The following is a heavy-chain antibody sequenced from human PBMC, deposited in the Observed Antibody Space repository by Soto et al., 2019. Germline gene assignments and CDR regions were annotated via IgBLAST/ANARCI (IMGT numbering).Heavy chain of an antibody. CDR3: ASSQNGSGSYYYYYYMDV. CDR1: RYTFTSYA. Sequence: ASVQVSCKAPRYTFTSYAMHWVRHAPGQRLEWMGWINAGNGNTKYSQKFQGRVTITRDTSASTAYMELSSLRSEDTAVYYCASSQNGSGSYYYYYYMDVWGKGTTVTVSS. J-gene: IGHJ6*03. V-gene: IGHV1-3*01. CDR2: INAGNGNT. D-gene: IGHD3-10*01.